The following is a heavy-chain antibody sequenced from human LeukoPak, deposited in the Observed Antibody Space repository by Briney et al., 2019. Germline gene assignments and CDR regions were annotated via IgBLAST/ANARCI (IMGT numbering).Heavy chain of an antibody. CDR1: GFTLSRYS. CDR2: ITSSSSSI. J-gene: IGHJ6*03. Sequence: GGSLRLSCAASGFTLSRYSVNWVRQAPGKGLEWVSYITSSSSSIYYADSVRGRFTISRDNAENSLYLQMNSLRAEDTAVYYCARGLQQLVRGFNYYFMDVWGKGTTVTVSS. D-gene: IGHD6-13*01. V-gene: IGHV3-48*01. CDR3: ARGLQQLVRGFNYYFMDV.